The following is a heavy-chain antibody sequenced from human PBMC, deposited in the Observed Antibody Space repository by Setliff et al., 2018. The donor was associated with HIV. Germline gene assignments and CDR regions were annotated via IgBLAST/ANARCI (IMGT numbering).Heavy chain of an antibody. D-gene: IGHD1-1*01. CDR2: IGTAGDT. V-gene: IGHV3-13*01. J-gene: IGHJ3*01. CDR3: ARIFFSTGAFDL. CDR1: GFTFSRHD. Sequence: GGSLRLSCAASGFTFSRHDMHWIRQGPGKGLEWVSAIGTAGDTYYGASVKGRFIISRENAKSSMYLQMNSLRVGDSAVYCCARIFFSTGAFDLWGQGTLVTVSS.